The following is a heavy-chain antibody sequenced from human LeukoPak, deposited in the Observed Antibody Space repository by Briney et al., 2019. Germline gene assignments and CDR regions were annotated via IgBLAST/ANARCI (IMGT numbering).Heavy chain of an antibody. CDR2: IHYSGSA. CDR3: ASRMYGSSGRYFHH. D-gene: IGHD6-13*01. J-gene: IGHJ1*01. Sequence: SDTLSLTCGVSGYSISSSNWWGWIRQPPGKGLEWIGYIHYSGSAYYNPSLKSRVTMSVDTSKNQFSLKLNSVTAVDTAVYYCASRMYGSSGRYFHHWGQGTLFSLSS. CDR1: GYSISSSNW. V-gene: IGHV4-28*01.